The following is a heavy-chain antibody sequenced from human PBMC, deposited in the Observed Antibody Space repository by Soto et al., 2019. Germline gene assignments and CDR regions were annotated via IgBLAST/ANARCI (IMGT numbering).Heavy chain of an antibody. D-gene: IGHD5-18*01. Sequence: GGSLRLSCAASGFTFSSYWMSWVRQAPGKGLEWVANIKQDGSEKYYVDSVKGRFTISRDNAKNSLYLQMNSLRAEDTAVYYCARVISKRGYSYGSYAFDIWGQGTMVTVSS. CDR3: ARVISKRGYSYGSYAFDI. CDR1: GFTFSSYW. V-gene: IGHV3-7*05. J-gene: IGHJ3*02. CDR2: IKQDGSEK.